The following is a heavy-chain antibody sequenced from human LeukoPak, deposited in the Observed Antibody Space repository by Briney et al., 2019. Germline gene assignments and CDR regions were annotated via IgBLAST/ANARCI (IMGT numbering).Heavy chain of an antibody. CDR2: IKQDGSEK. V-gene: IGHV3-7*01. J-gene: IGHJ6*03. D-gene: IGHD2-2*01. CDR1: GFTFSSYW. Sequence: PGWSLRLSCAASGFTFSSYWMSWVRQAPGKGLEWVANIKQDGSEKYYVDSVKGRFTISRDNAKNSLYLQMNSLRAEDTAVYYCARAVVPAAPEMNYYYYYMDVWGKGTTVTVSS. CDR3: ARAVVPAAPEMNYYYYYMDV.